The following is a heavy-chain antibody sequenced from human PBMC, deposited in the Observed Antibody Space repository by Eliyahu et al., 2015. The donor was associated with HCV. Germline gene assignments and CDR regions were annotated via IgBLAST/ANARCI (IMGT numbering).Heavy chain of an antibody. D-gene: IGHD6-13*01. CDR3: TTDDGVAAAGTFDY. CDR2: IKRKTDGGXT. V-gene: IGHV3-15*01. J-gene: IGHJ4*02. Sequence: EVQLVESGGGLVKPGGSLSLSCAASGFTFXNXWMXWVRQAPGKGLGWVGRIKRKTDGGXTDYAAPVKGRFTISRDDSKNTLYLQMNSLKTEDTAVYYCTTDDGVAAAGTFDYWGQGTLVTVSS. CDR1: GFTFXNXW.